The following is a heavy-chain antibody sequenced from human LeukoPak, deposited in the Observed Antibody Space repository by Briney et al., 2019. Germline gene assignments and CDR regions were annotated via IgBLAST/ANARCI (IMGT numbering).Heavy chain of an antibody. Sequence: GGSLRLSCAASGFTFSTFAMIWVRQPPGKGLEWVSSIFPSGGEIHYADSVRGRFTISRDNSKSTLSLQMNSLRAEDTAIYYCATYRQVLLPFESWGQGSLVTVSS. V-gene: IGHV3-23*01. J-gene: IGHJ4*02. CDR1: GFTFSTFA. D-gene: IGHD2-8*02. CDR3: ATYRQVLLPFES. CDR2: IFPSGGEI.